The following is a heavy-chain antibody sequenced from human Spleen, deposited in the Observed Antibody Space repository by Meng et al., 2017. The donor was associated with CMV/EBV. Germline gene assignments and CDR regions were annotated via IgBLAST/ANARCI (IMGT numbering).Heavy chain of an antibody. J-gene: IGHJ6*02. V-gene: IGHV3-23*03. D-gene: IGHD7-27*01. Sequence: GGSLRLSCAASGFTFSSYAMGWVRQAPGKGLEWVSVIYSGGSSTYYADSVKGRFAISRDNSKNTLYLQMNSLRAEDTAVYYCAKQTYWGSGAMDVWGQGTTVTVSS. CDR1: GFTFSSYA. CDR3: AKQTYWGSGAMDV. CDR2: IYSGGSST.